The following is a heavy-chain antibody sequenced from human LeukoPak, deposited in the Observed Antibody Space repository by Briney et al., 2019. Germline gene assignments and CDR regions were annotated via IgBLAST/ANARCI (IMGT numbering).Heavy chain of an antibody. D-gene: IGHD1-1*01. V-gene: IGHV1-69*06. CDR3: ARSGSRYSYYYYYMDV. CDR2: IIPIFGTA. Sequence: SVKVSCKASGGTFSSYAISWVRQAPGQGLEWMGGIIPIFGTANYAQKFQGRVTITADKSTSTAYMELSSLRSEDTAVYYCARSGSRYSYYYYYMDVWGKGTTVTVSS. J-gene: IGHJ6*03. CDR1: GGTFSSYA.